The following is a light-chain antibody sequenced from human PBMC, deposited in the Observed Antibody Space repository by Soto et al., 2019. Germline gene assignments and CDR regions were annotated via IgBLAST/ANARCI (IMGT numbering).Light chain of an antibody. CDR1: QSIRSY. Sequence: DIQMTQSPSSLSASVGDRVTITCRASQSIRSYLNWYQQKPGKAPKLLIYAASSLKSGVPSRFSGSGSGTDFTITISSLQPEYFATYYCQQSYSTPPTFGGGTKVEIK. J-gene: IGKJ4*01. V-gene: IGKV1-39*01. CDR2: AAS. CDR3: QQSYSTPPT.